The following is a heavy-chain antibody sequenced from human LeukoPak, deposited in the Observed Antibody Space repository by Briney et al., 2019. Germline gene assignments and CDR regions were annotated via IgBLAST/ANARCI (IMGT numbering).Heavy chain of an antibody. CDR1: GFTFSTAC. J-gene: IGHJ3*01. CDR2: IYNDGSDT. D-gene: IGHD5-24*01. Sequence: GWSLRLSCAASGFTFSTACMHWVRQAPGKGLVWVSRIYNDGSDTTYADYVAGRFTISRDNAKNTLYLQMNSLRAKYTAVYYCATDAGHGFSFWGQGTMVTVSS. V-gene: IGHV3-74*01. CDR3: ATDAGHGFSF.